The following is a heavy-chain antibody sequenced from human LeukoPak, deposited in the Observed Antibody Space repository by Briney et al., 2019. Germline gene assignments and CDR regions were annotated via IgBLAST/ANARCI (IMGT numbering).Heavy chain of an antibody. J-gene: IGHJ4*02. CDR2: ISSDGSTT. CDR1: GFTFSSNW. D-gene: IGHD6-25*01. CDR3: TGGRPGHYFDY. V-gene: IGHV3-74*01. Sequence: PGGSLRLSCAASGFTFSSNWMHWVRQAPGKGLVWVSLISSDGSTTIYADSVKGRFTISRDNAKNTLFLQMNSLSAGDTAVYYCTGGRPGHYFDYWGLGTLVTVSS.